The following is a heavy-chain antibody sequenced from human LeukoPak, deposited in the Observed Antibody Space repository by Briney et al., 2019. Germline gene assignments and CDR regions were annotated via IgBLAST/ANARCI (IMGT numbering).Heavy chain of an antibody. CDR2: IKQDGSEK. V-gene: IGHV3-7*01. CDR1: GFTFSSYW. J-gene: IGHJ4*02. Sequence: GGSLRLSCAASGFTFSSYWMSWVRQAPGKGLEWVANIKQDGSEKYYVDSVKGRFTISRDNAKNSLYLQMNSLRAEDTAVYYCAAGEDGGNELLVDYWGQGPLVTVS. CDR3: AAGEDGGNELLVDY. D-gene: IGHD5-12*01.